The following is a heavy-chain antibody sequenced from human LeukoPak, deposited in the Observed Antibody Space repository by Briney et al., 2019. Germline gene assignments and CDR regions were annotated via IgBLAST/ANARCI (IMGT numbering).Heavy chain of an antibody. V-gene: IGHV3-74*01. Sequence: QPGGSLRLSCAASGFTFSNSWMHWVRQDPGKGLVWVSRINSDGSSTSYADSVKGRFTISRDNAKNSLYLQMNSLRAEDTAVYYCARVETTVEDLAPSAVRGFDYWGQGTLVTVSS. J-gene: IGHJ4*02. CDR3: ARVETTVEDLAPSAVRGFDY. D-gene: IGHD4-11*01. CDR1: GFTFSNSW. CDR2: INSDGSST.